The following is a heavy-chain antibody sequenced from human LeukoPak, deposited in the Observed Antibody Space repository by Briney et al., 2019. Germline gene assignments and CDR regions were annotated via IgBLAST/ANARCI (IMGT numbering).Heavy chain of an antibody. D-gene: IGHD5-18*01. Sequence: SETLSLTCAVSGYSISSGYYWGWIRQPPGKGLEWIGSIYHSGSTYYNPSLKSRATISVDTSKNQFSLKLSSVTAADTAVYYCARADTAMADFDYWGQGTLVTVSS. CDR3: ARADTAMADFDY. CDR1: GYSISSGYY. CDR2: IYHSGST. V-gene: IGHV4-38-2*01. J-gene: IGHJ4*02.